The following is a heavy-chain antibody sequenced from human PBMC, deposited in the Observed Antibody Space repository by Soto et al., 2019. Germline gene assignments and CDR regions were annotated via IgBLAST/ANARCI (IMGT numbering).Heavy chain of an antibody. CDR1: GFTFSSYA. CDR3: ARDRNSAGSLDY. CDR2: ISYDGSNK. D-gene: IGHD6-13*01. V-gene: IGHV3-30-3*01. J-gene: IGHJ4*02. Sequence: PGGSLRLSCAASGFTFSSYAMHWVRQAPGKGLEWVAVISYDGSNKYYADSVKGRFTISRDNSKNTLYLQMNSLRAEDTAVYYCARDRNSAGSLDYWGQGTLVTVSS.